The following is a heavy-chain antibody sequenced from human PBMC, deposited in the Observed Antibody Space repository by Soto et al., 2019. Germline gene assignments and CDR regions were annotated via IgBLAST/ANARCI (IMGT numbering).Heavy chain of an antibody. V-gene: IGHV3-7*05. D-gene: IGHD5-12*01. CDR3: ARDRSGYDYFSSISGMDV. Sequence: GGSLRLSCAASGFTFSSYWMSWVRQAPGKGLEWVANIKQDGSEKYYVDSVKGRFTISRDNAKNSLYLQMNSLRAEDTAVYYCARDRSGYDYFSSISGMDVWGQGTTVTVSS. CDR1: GFTFSSYW. J-gene: IGHJ6*02. CDR2: IKQDGSEK.